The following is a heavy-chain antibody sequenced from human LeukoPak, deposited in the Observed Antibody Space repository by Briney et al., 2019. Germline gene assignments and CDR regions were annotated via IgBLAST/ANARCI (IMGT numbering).Heavy chain of an antibody. CDR3: ASHKGDCSGGSCYSYAFDI. CDR2: IYYSGST. D-gene: IGHD2-15*01. CDR1: GGSISSYY. V-gene: IGHV4-59*01. J-gene: IGHJ3*02. Sequence: SETLSLTCTASGGSISSYYWSWIRQPPGKGLEWIGYIYYSGSTNYNPSLKSRVTISVDTSKNQFSLKLSSVTAADPAVYYCASHKGDCSGGSCYSYAFDIWGQGTMVTVSS.